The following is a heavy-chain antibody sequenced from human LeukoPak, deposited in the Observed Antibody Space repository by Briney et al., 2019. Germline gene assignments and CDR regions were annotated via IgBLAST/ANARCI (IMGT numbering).Heavy chain of an antibody. V-gene: IGHV4-4*07. Sequence: PSETLSLTCTVSGGSISSYYWSWIRQPAGKGLEWIGRIYTSGSTNYNPSLKSRVTMSVDTSKNQFSLKLSPVTAADTAVYYCARGPHYGDYPAFDIWGQGTMVTVSS. CDR2: IYTSGST. D-gene: IGHD4-17*01. CDR1: GGSISSYY. CDR3: ARGPHYGDYPAFDI. J-gene: IGHJ3*02.